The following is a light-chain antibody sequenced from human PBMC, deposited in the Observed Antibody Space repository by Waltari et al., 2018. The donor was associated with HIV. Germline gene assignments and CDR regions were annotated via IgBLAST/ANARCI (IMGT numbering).Light chain of an antibody. CDR3: QQYAGSPLT. Sequence: EIVLTQSPGTLSLSPGERATLSCRASQSVTTYLAWYQQKPGQAPRLLIYGASSRATGIPDRFSGSGSGIDFTLTISKLEPEDFAMFYCQQYAGSPLTFGGGTKVEIK. CDR1: QSVTTY. V-gene: IGKV3-20*01. CDR2: GAS. J-gene: IGKJ4*01.